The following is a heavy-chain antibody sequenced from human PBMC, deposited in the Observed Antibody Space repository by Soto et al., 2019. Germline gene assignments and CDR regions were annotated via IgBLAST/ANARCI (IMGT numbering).Heavy chain of an antibody. D-gene: IGHD6-19*01. CDR1: GLIFSDYH. CDR2: IRRKANSYTT. CDR3: AMLGGWSGGSSGMDV. Sequence: EVQLVESGGGLVQPGGSLRLSCAASGLIFSDYHMDWVRQAPGKGLEWVGRIRRKANSYTTEYAASVKGRFTISRDDSKKSLYLQMNSLKSDDSAVYYCAMLGGWSGGSSGMDVWGQGTTVTVSS. V-gene: IGHV3-72*01. J-gene: IGHJ6*02.